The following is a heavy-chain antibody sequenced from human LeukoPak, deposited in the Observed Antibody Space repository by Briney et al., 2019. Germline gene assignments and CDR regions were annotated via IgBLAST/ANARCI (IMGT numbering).Heavy chain of an antibody. D-gene: IGHD3-10*01. CDR2: IYYTGSV. Sequence: SQTLSLTCTISGASISTGGFYWTWIRQPPGEGLEWIGYIYYTGSVDYNASLKSRLTISLDTSKNRLSLKLNSVTAADTAVYYCARDHSYYFGSQTSTLDVWGQGTAVTVSS. V-gene: IGHV4-31*03. CDR3: ARDHSYYFGSQTSTLDV. J-gene: IGHJ6*02. CDR1: GASISTGGFY.